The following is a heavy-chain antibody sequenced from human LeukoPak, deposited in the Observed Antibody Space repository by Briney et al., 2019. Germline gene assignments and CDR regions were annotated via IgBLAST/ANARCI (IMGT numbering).Heavy chain of an antibody. J-gene: IGHJ5*02. CDR2: ILYSGDT. D-gene: IGHD3-3*02. Sequence: SETLSLTCTVSGGSISNSNYYWGWIRQPPGKGLEWIGSILYSGDTHYNPSFKSRATISVDTSKNQFSLKLTSVTAADTAVYYCVRLTIFGVLTINWFDLWGQGTLVTVSS. CDR1: GGSISNSNYY. V-gene: IGHV4-39*07. CDR3: VRLTIFGVLTINWFDL.